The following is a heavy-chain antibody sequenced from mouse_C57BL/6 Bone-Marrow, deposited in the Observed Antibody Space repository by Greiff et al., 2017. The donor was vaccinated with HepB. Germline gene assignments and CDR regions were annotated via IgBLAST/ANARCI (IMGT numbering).Heavy chain of an antibody. Sequence: QVQLQQSGAELARPGASVKLSCKASGYTFTSYGISWVKQRTGQGLEWIGEIYPRSGNTYYNEKFKGKATLTADKSSSTAYMGLRSLTSEDSAVYFFAREGYYFDYWGQGTTLTVSS. V-gene: IGHV1-81*01. J-gene: IGHJ2*01. CDR3: AREGYYFDY. CDR1: GYTFTSYG. CDR2: IYPRSGNT.